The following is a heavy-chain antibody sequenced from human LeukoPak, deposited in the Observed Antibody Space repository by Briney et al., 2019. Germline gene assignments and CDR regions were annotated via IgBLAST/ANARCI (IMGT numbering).Heavy chain of an antibody. Sequence: SETLSLTCTVSGDSISSYYWSWIRQPPGKGLEWIGYIYYTESTNFNPSLKSRVTMSVDASKNQFSLKLSSVTAADTAVYYCARCGDSVYYYMDVWGKGTTVTVSS. D-gene: IGHD4-17*01. CDR1: GDSISSYY. V-gene: IGHV4-59*08. CDR2: IYYTEST. CDR3: ARCGDSVYYYMDV. J-gene: IGHJ6*03.